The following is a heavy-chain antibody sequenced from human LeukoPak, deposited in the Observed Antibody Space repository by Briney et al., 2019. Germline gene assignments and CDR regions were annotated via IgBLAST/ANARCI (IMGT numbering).Heavy chain of an antibody. D-gene: IGHD3-9*01. V-gene: IGHV3-48*04. CDR3: ARDLLTETTPGY. CDR1: GFTFRSYS. Sequence: GGSLRLSCAASGFTFRSYSMNRVRQAPGKELEWVSYISSSSSTIYYADSVKGRFTISRDNAKNSLYLQMNSLRAEDTAVYYCARDLLTETTPGYWGQGTLVTVSS. J-gene: IGHJ4*02. CDR2: ISSSSSTI.